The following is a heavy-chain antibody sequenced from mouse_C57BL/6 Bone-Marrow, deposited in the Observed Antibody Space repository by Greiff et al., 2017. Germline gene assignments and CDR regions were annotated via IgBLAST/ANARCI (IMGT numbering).Heavy chain of an antibody. D-gene: IGHD1-1*01. CDR2: IYPGDGDT. CDR1: GYAFSSSW. CDR3: TRCPYYYGSPYYFDY. V-gene: IGHV1-82*01. Sequence: QVQLKQSGPELVKPGASVKISCKASGYAFSSSWMNWVKQRPGKGLEWIGRIYPGDGDTNYNGKFKGKATLTAAKSSSTPYMELRSLTYEDSAVYFCTRCPYYYGSPYYFDYWGQGTTLTVSS. J-gene: IGHJ2*01.